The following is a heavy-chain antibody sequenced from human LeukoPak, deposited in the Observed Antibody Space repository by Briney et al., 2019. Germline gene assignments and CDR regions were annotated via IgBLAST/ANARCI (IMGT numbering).Heavy chain of an antibody. CDR2: IKQDGSEK. Sequence: PGGSLRLSCAASGFTFSNYWMSWVRQAPGKGLEWVANIKQDGSEKYYVDSVKGRFTISRDSAKNSLYLQMNSLRAEDTAVYYCAKDKSYSSGYSDYWGQGTLVTVSS. J-gene: IGHJ4*02. D-gene: IGHD3-22*01. CDR1: GFTFSNYW. CDR3: AKDKSYSSGYSDY. V-gene: IGHV3-7*01.